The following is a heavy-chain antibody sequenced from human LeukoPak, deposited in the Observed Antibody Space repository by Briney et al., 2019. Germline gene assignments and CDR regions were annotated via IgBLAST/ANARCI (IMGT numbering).Heavy chain of an antibody. J-gene: IGHJ3*02. CDR1: GYTFTGYY. D-gene: IGHD2-15*01. CDR2: INPNSGGT. V-gene: IGHV1-2*06. CDR3: AFIPGRTDAFDI. Sequence: ASVEVSCKASGYTFTGYYMHWVRQAPGQGLEWMGRINPNSGGTNYAQKFQGRVTMTRDTSISTAYMELSRLRSDDTAVYYCAFIPGRTDAFDIWGQGTMVTVSS.